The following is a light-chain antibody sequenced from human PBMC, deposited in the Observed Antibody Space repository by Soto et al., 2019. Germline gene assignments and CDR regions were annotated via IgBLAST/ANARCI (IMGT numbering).Light chain of an antibody. CDR2: GAS. Sequence: EIVLTQSPGTLSLSPGERATLSCRASESVRSNYLAWYQQEAGQAPRLLIYGASSRATGIPDRFSGSGSGTDFTLIISRLEPEDFAVYYCQQYDSSPLTFGGGTKVEF. V-gene: IGKV3-20*01. J-gene: IGKJ4*01. CDR1: ESVRSNY. CDR3: QQYDSSPLT.